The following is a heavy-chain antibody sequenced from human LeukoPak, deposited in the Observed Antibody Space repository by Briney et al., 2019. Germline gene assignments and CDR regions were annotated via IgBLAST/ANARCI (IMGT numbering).Heavy chain of an antibody. J-gene: IGHJ4*02. D-gene: IGHD4-17*01. Sequence: GGSLRLSCSASGFTFSSYAMSWVRQAPGKGLEWVSAISGSGGSTYYADSVKGRFTISRDNSKNTLYLQMNSLRVEDTAVYCCAKDVDYGDYYWGQGTLVTVSS. CDR3: AKDVDYGDYY. CDR1: GFTFSSYA. CDR2: ISGSGGST. V-gene: IGHV3-23*01.